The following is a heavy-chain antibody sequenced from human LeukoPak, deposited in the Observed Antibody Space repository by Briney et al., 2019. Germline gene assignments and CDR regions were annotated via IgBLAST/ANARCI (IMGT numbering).Heavy chain of an antibody. Sequence: ASVKVSCKASGYTLTGYYMHWVRQAPGQGLEWMGWISAYNGNTNYAQKLQGRVTMTTDTSTSTAYMELRSLRSDDTAVYYCARDDVIVWGQGTLVTVSS. D-gene: IGHD3-22*01. CDR3: ARDDVIV. CDR1: GYTLTGYY. V-gene: IGHV1-18*04. CDR2: ISAYNGNT. J-gene: IGHJ4*02.